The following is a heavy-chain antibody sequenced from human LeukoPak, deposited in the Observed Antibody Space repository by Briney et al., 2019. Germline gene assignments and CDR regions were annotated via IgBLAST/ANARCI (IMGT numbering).Heavy chain of an antibody. CDR1: GFNFGIYS. V-gene: IGHV3-33*08. D-gene: IGHD6-13*01. CDR2: IWYDGSNK. J-gene: IGHJ4*02. CDR3: ARGGSIAAAALDY. Sequence: GGSLRLSCAASGFNFGIYSMSWVRQAPGKGLEWVAVIWYDGSNKYYADSVKGRFTISRDNSKNTLYLQMNSLRAEDTAVYYCARGGSIAAAALDYWGQGTLVTVSS.